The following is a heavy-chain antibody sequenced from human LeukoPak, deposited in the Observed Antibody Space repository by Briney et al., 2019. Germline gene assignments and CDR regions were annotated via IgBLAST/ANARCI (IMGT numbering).Heavy chain of an antibody. CDR1: GGSFSGYY. CDR2: INHSGST. CDR3: ARSFDPARKVTANRWGAFDI. D-gene: IGHD2-21*02. V-gene: IGHV4-34*01. Sequence: PSETLSLTCAVYGGSFSGYYWSWIRQPPGKGLEWIGEINHSGSTNYNPSLKSRVTISVDTSKNQFSLKLSSVTAADTAVYYCARSFDPARKVTANRWGAFDIWGQGTMVTVSS. J-gene: IGHJ3*02.